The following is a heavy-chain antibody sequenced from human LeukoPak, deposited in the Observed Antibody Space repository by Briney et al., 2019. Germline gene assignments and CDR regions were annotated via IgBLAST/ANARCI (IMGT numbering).Heavy chain of an antibody. CDR3: ARTQYEFWSGTYYFDY. J-gene: IGHJ4*02. CDR1: GGSISSGSYY. V-gene: IGHV4-61*02. Sequence: SQSLSLTCTVSGGSISSGSYYWSWIRQPAGKGLEWIGRIYTSGSTNYNPSLKSRVTISVDTSKNQFSLKLSSVIAADTAVYYCARTQYEFWSGTYYFDYCGQGTLVTVSS. CDR2: IYTSGST. D-gene: IGHD3-3*01.